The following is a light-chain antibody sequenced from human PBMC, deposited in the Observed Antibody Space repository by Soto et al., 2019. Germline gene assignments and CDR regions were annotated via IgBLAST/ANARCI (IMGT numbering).Light chain of an antibody. Sequence: QSVLTQPPSASGTPGQRVTISCSGSSSNVRSNTVNWYQHLPGTAPKLLIYSNNLRPSGVPDRFSGSKSGTSASLASSGLQSEDESDYYCAAWDDRRNGVGFGGGTQLTVL. CDR2: SNN. V-gene: IGLV1-44*01. CDR1: SSNVRSNT. J-gene: IGLJ2*01. CDR3: AAWDDRRNGVG.